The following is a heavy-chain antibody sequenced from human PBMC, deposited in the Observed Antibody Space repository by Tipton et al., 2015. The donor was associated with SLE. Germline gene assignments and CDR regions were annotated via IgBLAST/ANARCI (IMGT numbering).Heavy chain of an antibody. Sequence: TLSLTCTVSGGSISSYYWSWIRQPPGKGLEWIGYIYTSGSTNYNPSLKSRVTISVDTSKNQFSLNLSSVTAADTAVYYCARDSPYYYDSSGYLDYYYGMDVWGQGTTVTVSS. CDR1: GGSISSYY. J-gene: IGHJ6*02. CDR3: ARDSPYYYDSSGYLDYYYGMDV. CDR2: IYTSGST. V-gene: IGHV4-4*08. D-gene: IGHD3-22*01.